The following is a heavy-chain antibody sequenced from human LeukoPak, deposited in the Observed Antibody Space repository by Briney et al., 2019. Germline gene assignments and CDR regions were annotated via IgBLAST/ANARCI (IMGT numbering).Heavy chain of an antibody. Sequence: GGSLRLSCAASGFTFSSYGMHWVRQAPGKGLEWVAVISYDGSNKYYADSVKGRFTISRDNSKNTLYLQMNSLRAEDTAVYYCARDPGSYSSFVLYFWGQGTLVTVSS. CDR3: ARDPGSYSSFVLYF. D-gene: IGHD6-6*01. CDR2: ISYDGSNK. V-gene: IGHV3-30*19. CDR1: GFTFSSYG. J-gene: IGHJ4*02.